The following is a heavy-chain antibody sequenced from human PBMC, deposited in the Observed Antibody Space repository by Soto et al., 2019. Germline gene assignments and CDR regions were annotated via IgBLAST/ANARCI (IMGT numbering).Heavy chain of an antibody. J-gene: IGHJ6*02. CDR2: IYWDDDK. CDR1: GFSLSTSGVG. Sequence: QITLKESGPTLVKPTQTLTLTCTFSGFSLSTSGVGVGWIRQPPGKALEWLALIYWDDDKRYSPSLKSRLTITKDTSKNQVVLTRTNMDPVDTATYYCAHRRRSSRGYYYYGMDVWGQGTTVTVSS. V-gene: IGHV2-5*02. D-gene: IGHD6-13*01. CDR3: AHRRRSSRGYYYYGMDV.